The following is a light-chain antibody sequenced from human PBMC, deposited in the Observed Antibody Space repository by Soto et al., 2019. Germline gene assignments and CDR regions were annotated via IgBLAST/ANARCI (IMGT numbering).Light chain of an antibody. CDR3: QQYSRGPIT. J-gene: IGKJ5*01. Sequence: EIVLTQSPGTLSLSPGEGATLSCRASQSVSRNYLAWYQQKPGQAPRLLIYTASRRATGIPDRFSGSGSGTDFTLTISRLEPEDSAVYYCQQYSRGPITFGQGTRLEIK. V-gene: IGKV3-20*01. CDR2: TAS. CDR1: QSVSRNY.